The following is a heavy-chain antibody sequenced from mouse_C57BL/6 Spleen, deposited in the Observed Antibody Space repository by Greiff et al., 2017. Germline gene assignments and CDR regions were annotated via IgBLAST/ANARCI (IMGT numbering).Heavy chain of an antibody. Sequence: EVQGVEPGGGLVKPGGSLKLSCAASGFTFSDYGMHWVRQAPEQGLEWVSYISSGSSTIYYADTVKGRFTISRDNAKNTLFLQMTSLGSEDTAMYYCARRDYGYAMDYWGQGTSVTVSS. CDR1: GFTFSDYG. D-gene: IGHD2-4*01. V-gene: IGHV5-17*01. CDR2: ISSGSSTI. J-gene: IGHJ4*01. CDR3: ARRDYGYAMDY.